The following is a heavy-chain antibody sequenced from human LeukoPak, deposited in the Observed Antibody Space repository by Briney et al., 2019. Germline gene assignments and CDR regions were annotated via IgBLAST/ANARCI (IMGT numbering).Heavy chain of an antibody. J-gene: IGHJ6*02. V-gene: IGHV4-59*12. CDR3: ARGQRYYGSGTPRWHYGMDV. CDR1: GASINSYY. Sequence: SETLSLTCSVSGASINSYYWSWIRQPPGKGLEWIGYIYYSGSTNYNPSLKSRVTISVDTSKNQFSLKLSSVTAADTAVYYCARGQRYYGSGTPRWHYGMDVWGQGTTVTVSS. D-gene: IGHD3-10*01. CDR2: IYYSGST.